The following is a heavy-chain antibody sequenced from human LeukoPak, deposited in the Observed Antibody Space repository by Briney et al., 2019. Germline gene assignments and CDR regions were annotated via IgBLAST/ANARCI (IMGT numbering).Heavy chain of an antibody. CDR1: GGTFSSYA. D-gene: IGHD5-24*01. CDR2: IIPIFGTA. CDR3: AREFLDGYNPGGAFDY. Sequence: SVKVSCKASGGTFSSYAISWVRQAPGQGLEWMGGIIPIFGTASYAQKFQGRVTITADESTSTAYMELSSLRSEDTAVYYCAREFLDGYNPGGAFDYWGQGTLVTVSS. V-gene: IGHV1-69*13. J-gene: IGHJ4*02.